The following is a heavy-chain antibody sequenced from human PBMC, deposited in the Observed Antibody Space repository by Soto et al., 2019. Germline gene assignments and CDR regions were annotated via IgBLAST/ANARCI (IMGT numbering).Heavy chain of an antibody. V-gene: IGHV3-23*01. CDR3: AKLGSSSWSPHYYFDY. CDR1: GFTFYNYA. Sequence: GGSLRLSCAASGFTFYNYAMGWVRQAPGKVLEWVSAITGSGSDTYYVDSVKGRFTISRDNSENTLYLQMNSLRAEDTAIYYCAKLGSSSWSPHYYFDYWGQGTLVTVSS. CDR2: ITGSGSDT. D-gene: IGHD2-2*01. J-gene: IGHJ4*02.